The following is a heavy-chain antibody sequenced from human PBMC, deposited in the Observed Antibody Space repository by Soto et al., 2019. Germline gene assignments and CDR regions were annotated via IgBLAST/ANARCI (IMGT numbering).Heavy chain of an antibody. CDR1: GGSVSSGSYY. D-gene: IGHD6-19*01. J-gene: IGHJ6*02. V-gene: IGHV4-61*01. CDR2: IYYSGST. Sequence: QVQLQESGPGLVKPSETLSLTCTVSGGSVSSGSYYWSWIRQPPGKGLEWIGYIYYSGSTNYNPSLTSPGTISVDTSKHPCSLQLSSVTAADTAVYYCARGIEGWYQGRYSDGMDVWGQGTTVTVSS. CDR3: ARGIEGWYQGRYSDGMDV.